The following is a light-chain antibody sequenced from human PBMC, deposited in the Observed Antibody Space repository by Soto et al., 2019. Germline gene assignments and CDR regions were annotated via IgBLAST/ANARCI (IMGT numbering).Light chain of an antibody. CDR2: DAS. Sequence: EIVWTQSPGTLSLSPGERATLSCRASQPVTSSYLAWYQQKPGQAPRLLIYDASSRATGIPDRFSGSGSGTAFTLTISRLEPDDFAVYYCLRHCSSLWTFGQGPKVEI. V-gene: IGKV3-20*01. CDR3: LRHCSSLWT. CDR1: QPVTSSY. J-gene: IGKJ1*01.